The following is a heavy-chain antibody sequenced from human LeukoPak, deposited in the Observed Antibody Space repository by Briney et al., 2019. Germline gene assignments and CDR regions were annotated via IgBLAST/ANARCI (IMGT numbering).Heavy chain of an antibody. J-gene: IGHJ4*02. CDR2: FDPEDGET. CDR3: ATDLMGGGYSGYALIDY. D-gene: IGHD5-12*01. Sequence: ASVKVSCKVSGYTLTELSMHWVRQAPGKGLEWMGGFDPEDGETIYAQKFQGRVTMTEDTSTDTAYMELSSLRSEDTAVYYCATDLMGGGYSGYALIDYWGQGTLVTVSS. V-gene: IGHV1-24*01. CDR1: GYTLTELS.